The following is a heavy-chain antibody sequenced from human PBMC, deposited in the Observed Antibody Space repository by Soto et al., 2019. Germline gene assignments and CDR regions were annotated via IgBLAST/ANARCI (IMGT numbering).Heavy chain of an antibody. Sequence: SETLSLTCTVSGGSISSGDYYWSWIRQPPGKGLEWIGYIYYSGSTYYNPSLKSRVTISVDTSKNQFSLKLSSVTAADAAVYYCARGGGDGYNHDAFDIWGQGTMVTVSS. J-gene: IGHJ3*02. CDR1: GGSISSGDYY. D-gene: IGHD3-16*01. CDR3: ARGGGDGYNHDAFDI. V-gene: IGHV4-30-4*01. CDR2: IYYSGST.